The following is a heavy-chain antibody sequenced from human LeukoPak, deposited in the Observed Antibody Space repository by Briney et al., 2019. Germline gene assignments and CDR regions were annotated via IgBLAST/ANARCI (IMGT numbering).Heavy chain of an antibody. V-gene: IGHV1-69*13. CDR2: IIPIFGTA. D-gene: IGHD4-17*01. J-gene: IGHJ6*02. CDR1: GYTFSSYA. Sequence: ASVKVSCKASGYTFSSYAISWVRQAPGQGLEWMGGIIPIFGTANYAQKFQGRVTITADESTSTAYMELSSLRSEDTAVYYCARSVSPLYYYYYGMDVWGQGTTVTVSS. CDR3: ARSVSPLYYYYYGMDV.